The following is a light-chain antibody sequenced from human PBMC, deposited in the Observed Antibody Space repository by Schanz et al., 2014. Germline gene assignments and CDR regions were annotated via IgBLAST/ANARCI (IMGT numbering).Light chain of an antibody. CDR2: DVS. V-gene: IGLV2-14*01. CDR1: SSDVGGYNY. J-gene: IGLJ3*02. Sequence: QSALTQPASVSGSPGQSITISCTGTSSDVGGYNYVSWYQQHPGKAPKLMIYDVSNRPSGVSNRFSGSKSGNTASLTISGLLADDEADYCCCSCAGSSRVFGGGTHLPV. CDR3: CSCAGSSRV.